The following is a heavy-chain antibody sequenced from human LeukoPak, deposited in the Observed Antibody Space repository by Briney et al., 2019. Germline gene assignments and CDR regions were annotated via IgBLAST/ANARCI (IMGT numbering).Heavy chain of an antibody. D-gene: IGHD1-7*01. Sequence: GASVKVSCKASGYTFTSYGISWVRQAHGQGLEWMGWVSAYNCNTNYAQKLQGRVTMTTDTSTSTAYMELRSLRSDDTAVYYCAREVELRPFDYWGQGTLVTVSS. V-gene: IGHV1-18*01. CDR2: VSAYNCNT. CDR1: GYTFTSYG. CDR3: AREVELRPFDY. J-gene: IGHJ4*02.